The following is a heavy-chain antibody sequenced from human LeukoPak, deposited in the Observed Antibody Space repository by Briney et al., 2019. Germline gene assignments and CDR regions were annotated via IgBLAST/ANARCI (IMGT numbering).Heavy chain of an antibody. J-gene: IGHJ4*02. CDR1: GGSFSGYC. Sequence: SETLSLTCAVYGGSFSGYCWSWIRQPPGKGLEWIGEINHSGSTNYNPSLKSRVTISVDTSKNQFSLKLSSVTAADTAVYYCARYRNYYDSSGFDYWGQGTLVTVSS. CDR3: ARYRNYYDSSGFDY. D-gene: IGHD3-22*01. V-gene: IGHV4-34*01. CDR2: INHSGST.